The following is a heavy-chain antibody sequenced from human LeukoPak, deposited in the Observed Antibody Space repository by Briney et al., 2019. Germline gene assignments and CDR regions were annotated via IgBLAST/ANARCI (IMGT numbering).Heavy chain of an antibody. CDR2: IGNNGGGI. V-gene: IGHV3-53*01. CDR1: GFTVSSSF. D-gene: IGHD7-27*01. J-gene: IGHJ4*02. CDR3: AIDPNWGTHS. Sequence: GGSLRLSCAASGFTVSSSFMNWVRHPPGKRLEWVSIIGNNGGGIHYADSVRGRFTISRDNSKNALYLQMNSLRVEDTAVYYCAIDPNWGTHSWGQGVLVTVSS.